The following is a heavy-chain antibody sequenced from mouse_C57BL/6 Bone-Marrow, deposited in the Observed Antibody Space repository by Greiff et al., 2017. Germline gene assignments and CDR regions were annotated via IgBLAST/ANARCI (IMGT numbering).Heavy chain of an antibody. CDR3: ANYYGSSSAWFAY. CDR2: INPYNGGT. J-gene: IGHJ3*01. Sequence: VQLKESGPVLVKPGASVKMSCKASGYTFTDYYMNWVKQSHGKSLEWIGVINPYNGGTSYNQKFKGKATLTVDKSSSTAYMELNSLTSEDSAVYYCANYYGSSSAWFAYWGQGTLVTVSA. CDR1: GYTFTDYY. V-gene: IGHV1-19*01. D-gene: IGHD1-1*01.